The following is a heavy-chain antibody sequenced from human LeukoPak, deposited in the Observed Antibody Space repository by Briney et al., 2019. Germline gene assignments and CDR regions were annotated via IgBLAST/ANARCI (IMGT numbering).Heavy chain of an antibody. V-gene: IGHV1-8*01. CDR3: ARGLARTSMVTRGGVRFDY. J-gene: IGHJ4*02. Sequence: GASVKVSCKASGYTFTSYDINWGRQATGQGLEWMGWMNPNSGNTGYAQKLQGRVTMTRNTSISTAYMELSSLRSEDTAVYYCARGLARTSMVTRGGVRFDYWGQGTLVTVSS. CDR1: GYTFTSYD. CDR2: MNPNSGNT. D-gene: IGHD5-18*01.